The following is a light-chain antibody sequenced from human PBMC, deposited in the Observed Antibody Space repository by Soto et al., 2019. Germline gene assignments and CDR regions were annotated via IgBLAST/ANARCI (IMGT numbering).Light chain of an antibody. CDR1: SSDVGGYDY. V-gene: IGLV2-11*01. CDR3: CSYGGGNSWV. CDR2: DVS. Sequence: QSVLTQPRSVSGSPGQSVTISCTGTSSDVGGYDYVSWYQHHPGKAPKLMIFDVSKWPSGVPDRFSGSKSGNTASLTISGLQAEDEGDYYCCSYGGGNSWVFGGGTKLTVL. J-gene: IGLJ3*02.